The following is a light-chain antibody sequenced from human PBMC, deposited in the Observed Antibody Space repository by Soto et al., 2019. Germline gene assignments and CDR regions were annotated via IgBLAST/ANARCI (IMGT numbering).Light chain of an antibody. V-gene: IGKV3-11*01. Sequence: EIVLTQSPATLSLSAGERATHSFRASQSVSSYLAWYQQKPGQAPMLLIYDASNMATGIPARFSGSGSGTDFTLTISSLEPEDFAVYYCQQRSNWPPITFGQGARLEIK. CDR2: DAS. CDR1: QSVSSY. CDR3: QQRSNWPPIT. J-gene: IGKJ5*01.